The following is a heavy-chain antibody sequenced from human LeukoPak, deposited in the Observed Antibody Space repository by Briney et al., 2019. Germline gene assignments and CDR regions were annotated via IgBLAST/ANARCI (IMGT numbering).Heavy chain of an antibody. V-gene: IGHV4-59*01. J-gene: IGHJ4*02. D-gene: IGHD1-26*01. CDR3: ARVLLHSYFDY. Sequence: SETLSLTCTVSGGSISSYYWSWIRQPPGKGLEWIGYIYYRGSTNYNPSLKSRVTISVDTSKNQFSLKLSSVTAADTGVYYCARVLLHSYFDYWGQGTLVTVSS. CDR1: GGSISSYY. CDR2: IYYRGST.